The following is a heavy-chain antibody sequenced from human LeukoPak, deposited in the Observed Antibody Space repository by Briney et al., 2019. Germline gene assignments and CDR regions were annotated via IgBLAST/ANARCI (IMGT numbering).Heavy chain of an antibody. V-gene: IGHV4-30-4*01. J-gene: IGHJ4*02. CDR1: GGSISSGDYY. CDR2: IYYSGST. CDR3: ARGSTGDKSNN. D-gene: IGHD7-27*01. Sequence: SETLSLTCTVSGGSISSGDYYWSWIRQPPGKGLEWIGYIYYSGSTYYNPSLKSRLTISLDTSENQFSLKLSSVTAADTAVYYCARGSTGDKSNNWGQGTLVTVSS.